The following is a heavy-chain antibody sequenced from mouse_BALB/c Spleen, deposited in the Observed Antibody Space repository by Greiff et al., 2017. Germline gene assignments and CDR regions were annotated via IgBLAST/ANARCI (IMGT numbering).Heavy chain of an antibody. CDR3: ARGQVYYGSSYGWYFDV. Sequence: EVKLMESGGGLVKPGGSLKLSCAASGFTFSSYAMSWVRQTPEKRLEWVASISSGGSTYYPDSVKGRFTISRDNARNILYLQMSSLRSEDTAMYYCARGQVYYGSSYGWYFDVWGAGTTVTVSS. D-gene: IGHD1-1*01. J-gene: IGHJ1*01. CDR1: GFTFSSYA. V-gene: IGHV5-6-5*01. CDR2: ISSGGST.